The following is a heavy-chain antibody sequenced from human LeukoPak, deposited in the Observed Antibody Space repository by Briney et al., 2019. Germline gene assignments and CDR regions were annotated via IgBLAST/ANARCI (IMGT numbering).Heavy chain of an antibody. CDR2: IYYSGST. Sequence: SETLSLTCTVSGGSISSSSSYWGWIRQPPGKGLEWLGSIYYSGSTNYNPSLKSRVTISVDTSKNQFSLKLSSVTAADTAVYYCARHSPSSDSPVSGAFDYWGQGTLVTVSS. CDR1: GGSISSSSSY. J-gene: IGHJ4*02. CDR3: ARHSPSSDSPVSGAFDY. V-gene: IGHV4-39*01. D-gene: IGHD6-19*01.